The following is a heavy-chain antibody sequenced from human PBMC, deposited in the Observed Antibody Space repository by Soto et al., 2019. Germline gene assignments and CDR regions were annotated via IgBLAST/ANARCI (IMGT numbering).Heavy chain of an antibody. CDR1: GGSIGSGGYY. J-gene: IGHJ4*02. CDR2: IYYSGST. D-gene: IGHD3-10*01. Sequence: QVQLQESGPGLVKPSYTLSLTCTVSGGSIGSGGYYWSWIRQHPGKGLEWIGSIYYSGSTYYNPSLKTRASISVDPSKNQFSLQLSSVTAADTAVYYCARDSARPGRGAFDYWGQGTLVTVSS. V-gene: IGHV4-31*03. CDR3: ARDSARPGRGAFDY.